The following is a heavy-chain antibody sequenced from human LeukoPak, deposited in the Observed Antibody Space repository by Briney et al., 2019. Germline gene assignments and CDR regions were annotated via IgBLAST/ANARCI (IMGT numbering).Heavy chain of an antibody. Sequence: PSETLSLTCTVSGGSISNYYWSWIRQPPGKGLEWIGYIYYSGSTNYNPSLKSRVTISVDTSKNQFSLKLSSVTAADTAVYHCAREKVFHYFDYWGQGTLVTVSS. CDR2: IYYSGST. V-gene: IGHV4-59*01. CDR3: AREKVFHYFDY. J-gene: IGHJ4*02. CDR1: GGSISNYY.